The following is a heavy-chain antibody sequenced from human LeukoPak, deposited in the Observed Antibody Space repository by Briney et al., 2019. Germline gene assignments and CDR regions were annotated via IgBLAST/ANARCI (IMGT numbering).Heavy chain of an antibody. J-gene: IGHJ4*02. Sequence: GGSLRLSCAASGFTVSSNYMRWVRQAPGKGLEWVSVIYRGGSTYYADSVEGRFTISRHNSKNTLHLQMNSLRAEETAVNYGARESEYGDYWGQGRLVTVCS. V-gene: IGHV3-53*04. CDR1: GFTVSSNY. CDR3: ARESEYGDY. CDR2: IYRGGST. D-gene: IGHD2-2*01.